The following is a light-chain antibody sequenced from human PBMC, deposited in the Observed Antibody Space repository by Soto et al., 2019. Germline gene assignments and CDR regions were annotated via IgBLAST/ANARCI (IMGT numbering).Light chain of an antibody. V-gene: IGLV2-8*01. Sequence: QSALTQPPSASGSPGQSVTISCTGTSSDVGYYNYVSWYQQHPNKAPKLLIYEVSKRPSGVPDRFSGSKSGNTASLTVSGLQTEDEADYYCNSYAGSNNFVVFGGGTKLTVL. CDR1: SSDVGYYNY. J-gene: IGLJ2*01. CDR2: EVS. CDR3: NSYAGSNNFVV.